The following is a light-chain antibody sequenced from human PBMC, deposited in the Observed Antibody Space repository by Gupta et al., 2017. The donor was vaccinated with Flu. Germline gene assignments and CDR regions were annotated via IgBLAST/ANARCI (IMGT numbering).Light chain of an antibody. V-gene: IGKV4-1*01. CDR3: QQYYSTPFT. J-gene: IGKJ3*01. CDR1: QSVLYSSNNKNY. Sequence: DIVMTQSPDSLAVSLGERATNNCKSSQSVLYSSNNKNYLAWYQQKPGQPPKLLIYWASTRESGVPDRFSGGGSGTDFTLTISSLQAEDVAVYYCQQYYSTPFTFGPGTKVDIK. CDR2: WAS.